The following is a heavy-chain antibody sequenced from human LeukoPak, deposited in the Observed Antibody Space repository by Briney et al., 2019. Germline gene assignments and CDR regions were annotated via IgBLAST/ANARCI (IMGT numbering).Heavy chain of an antibody. CDR1: GYTFTSYG. CDR2: ISAYNGNT. V-gene: IGHV1-18*01. D-gene: IGHD2-15*01. J-gene: IGHJ4*02. Sequence: ASVKVSCKASGYTFTSYGISWVRRAPGQGLEWMGWISAYNGNTNYAQKLQGRVTMTTDTSTSTAYMELRSLRSDDTAVYYCARDTSGEGYCSGGSCSVNDYWGQGTLVTVSS. CDR3: ARDTSGEGYCSGGSCSVNDY.